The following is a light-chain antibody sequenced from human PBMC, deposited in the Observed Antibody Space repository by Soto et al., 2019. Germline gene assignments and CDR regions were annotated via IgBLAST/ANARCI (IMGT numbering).Light chain of an antibody. Sequence: AIQMTQSPSSLSASVGDRVTITCRASQGIRNDLGWYQQKQGKAPKLLIYAASSLQSGVPSRFGGSGSGTDFTLTISSLHPEDLASYYCLHDYNYPFTFGPGTKVDIK. J-gene: IGKJ3*01. CDR1: QGIRND. CDR2: AAS. CDR3: LHDYNYPFT. V-gene: IGKV1-6*01.